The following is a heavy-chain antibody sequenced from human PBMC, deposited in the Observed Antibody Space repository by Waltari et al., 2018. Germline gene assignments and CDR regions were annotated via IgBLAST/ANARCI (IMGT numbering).Heavy chain of an antibody. Sequence: SCSVSGFSVGAFAISWFRQAPGKGLEWVGFMRSKTYGETAQYAASVKGRFSSSRDDSKNIAHLQMNSLKTEDTAVYCCARGEYSSAYWGQGTRVTVSS. CDR3: ARGEYSSAY. D-gene: IGHD3-22*01. CDR1: GFSVGAFA. V-gene: IGHV3-49*03. CDR2: MRSKTYGETA. J-gene: IGHJ4*02.